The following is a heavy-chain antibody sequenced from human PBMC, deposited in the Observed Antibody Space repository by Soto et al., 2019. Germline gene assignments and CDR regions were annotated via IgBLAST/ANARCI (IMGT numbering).Heavy chain of an antibody. J-gene: IGHJ4*01. Sequence: GGSRRLSCVTSRFSFNTFVMRWVRQAPGKGLGWVSAINGGEEKQYSANSAKRRFTTPSNKSKNTPYMQMDSLRAGDMALYYCAKHSYDDFWPGYYYYLDFLGQGALVTVFS. CDR3: AKHSYDDFWPGYYYYLDF. V-gene: IGHV3-23*01. D-gene: IGHD3-3*01. CDR2: INGGEEKQ. CDR1: RFSFNTFV.